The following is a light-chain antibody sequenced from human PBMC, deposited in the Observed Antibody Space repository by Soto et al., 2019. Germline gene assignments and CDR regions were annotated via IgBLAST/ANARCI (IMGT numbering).Light chain of an antibody. CDR1: GSSIGTNT. CDR3: AEWDGSLNNVL. Sequence: QSVLTQPPSASGTPGQRVTLSCSGSGSSIGTNTVNWYRQLPGTAPNLLIYCNNQRPSVVPDRFSGYNSGTSASLAISGLQSEDEAEYYCAEWDGSLNNVLFGGGTKLTVL. J-gene: IGLJ2*01. CDR2: CNN. V-gene: IGLV1-44*01.